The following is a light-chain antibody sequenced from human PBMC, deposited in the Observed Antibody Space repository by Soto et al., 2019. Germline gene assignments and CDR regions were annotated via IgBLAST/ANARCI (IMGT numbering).Light chain of an antibody. V-gene: IGLV2-23*01. J-gene: IGLJ3*02. Sequence: QSALTQPASESGSPGQSITISCTGTSSDVGSYNLVSWYQQHPGKAPKLMIYEGSKRPSGVSNRFSGSKSGNTASLTISGLQAEDEADYYCCSYAGSIAWVFGGGTKLTVL. CDR1: SSDVGSYNL. CDR3: CSYAGSIAWV. CDR2: EGS.